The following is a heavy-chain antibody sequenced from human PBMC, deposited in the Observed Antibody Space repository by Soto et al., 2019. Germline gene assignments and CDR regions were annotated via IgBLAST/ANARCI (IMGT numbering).Heavy chain of an antibody. CDR3: ARAGRATVSLYMFDF. CDR1: GYTFTSFY. CDR2: INPTGGSA. J-gene: IGHJ4*02. Sequence: QVQLVQSGAEVKKPGASLKISCEASGYTFTSFYIHWVRQAPGQGLEWMAIINPTGGSASYAQRFQGRVTVTRDTSTGTVYMEMRSLTSEDTAVYYCARAGRATVSLYMFDFWGQGTQVTVSS. V-gene: IGHV1-46*01. D-gene: IGHD3-10*01.